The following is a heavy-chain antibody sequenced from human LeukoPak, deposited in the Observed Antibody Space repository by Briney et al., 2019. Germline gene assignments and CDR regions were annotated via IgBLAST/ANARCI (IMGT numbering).Heavy chain of an antibody. D-gene: IGHD3-9*01. Sequence: SETLSLTCAVYGGSFSGYYWNWIRQPPGKGLEWIEEINHSGSTNYNPSLKSRVTISVDTSKNQFSLKLSSVTAADTAVYYCARTKLVNSYYYYGMDVWGQGTTVTVSS. J-gene: IGHJ6*02. CDR1: GGSFSGYY. CDR2: INHSGST. V-gene: IGHV4-34*01. CDR3: ARTKLVNSYYYYGMDV.